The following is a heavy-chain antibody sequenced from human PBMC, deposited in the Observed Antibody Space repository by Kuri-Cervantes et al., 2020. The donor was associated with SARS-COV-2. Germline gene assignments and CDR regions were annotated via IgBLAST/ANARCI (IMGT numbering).Heavy chain of an antibody. CDR2: IYYSGST. Sequence: SETLSLTCAFYGESFSGYYWGWIRQPPGKGLEWIGSIYYSGSTYYNPSLKSRVTISVDTSKNQFSLKLSSVTAADTAVYYCARHVIGFFGSGGHPFDYWGQGTLVTVSS. CDR3: ARHVIGFFGSGGHPFDY. J-gene: IGHJ4*02. V-gene: IGHV4-39*01. CDR1: GESFSGYY. D-gene: IGHD2-15*01.